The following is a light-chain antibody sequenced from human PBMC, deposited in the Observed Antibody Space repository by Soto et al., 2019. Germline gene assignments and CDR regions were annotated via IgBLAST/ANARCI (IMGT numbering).Light chain of an antibody. J-gene: IGLJ2*01. CDR1: SSNTGAGYD. V-gene: IGLV1-40*01. CDR2: GNS. Sequence: QSVLTQPPSVSGAPGQRVTISCTGSSSNTGAGYDVHWYQQLPGTAPKLLIYGNSNRPSGVPDRFSGSKSGTSASLAITGLQAEDEADYYCQSYDSSLSAHVVFGGGTQLTVL. CDR3: QSYDSSLSAHVV.